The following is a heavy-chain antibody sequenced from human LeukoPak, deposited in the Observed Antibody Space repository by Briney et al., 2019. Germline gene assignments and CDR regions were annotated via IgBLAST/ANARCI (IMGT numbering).Heavy chain of an antibody. CDR3: ARGHSNSWHYFDY. J-gene: IGHJ4*02. CDR1: GFTVSRNY. CDR2: IYSGGST. Sequence: GGSLRLSCAASGFTVSRNYMSWVRQAPGKGLEWVSVIYSGGSTYYGDSVKGRFTISRDNSKNTLYLQMNSLRAEDTAVYYCARGHSNSWHYFDYWGQGTLVTVSS. V-gene: IGHV3-53*01. D-gene: IGHD6-13*01.